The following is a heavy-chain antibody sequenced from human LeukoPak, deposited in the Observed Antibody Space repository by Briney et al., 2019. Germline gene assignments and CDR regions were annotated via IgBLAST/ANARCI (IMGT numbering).Heavy chain of an antibody. D-gene: IGHD6-13*01. Sequence: PSETLSLTCTVSGGSISSYYWSWVRQPPGKGLEWIGEIYHSGSTNYNPSLKSRVTISVDKSKNQFSLKLSSVTAADTAVYYCARESSSWYVAWGQGTLVTVSS. V-gene: IGHV4-59*12. J-gene: IGHJ4*02. CDR2: IYHSGST. CDR1: GGSISSYY. CDR3: ARESSSWYVA.